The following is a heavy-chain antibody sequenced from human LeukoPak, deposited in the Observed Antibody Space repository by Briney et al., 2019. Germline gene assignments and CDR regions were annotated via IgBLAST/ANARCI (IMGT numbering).Heavy chain of an antibody. J-gene: IGHJ6*03. Sequence: SETLSLTCTVSGGSISSSYWSWIRQPPGKGLEWTGYIHYSGNINYNPSLKSRVTISLDTSKNQFSLKLSSVTAADTAVYYCARRNYYYYMDVWGKGTTVTVSS. V-gene: IGHV4-59*01. CDR3: ARRNYYYYMDV. CDR1: GGSISSSY. CDR2: IHYSGNI.